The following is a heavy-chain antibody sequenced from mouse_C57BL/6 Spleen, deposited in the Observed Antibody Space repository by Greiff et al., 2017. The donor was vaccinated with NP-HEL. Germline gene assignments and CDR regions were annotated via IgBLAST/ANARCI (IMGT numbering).Heavy chain of an antibody. CDR3: ARRGGYDVFAY. D-gene: IGHD2-2*01. V-gene: IGHV5-6*02. CDR1: GFTFSSYG. J-gene: IGHJ3*01. CDR2: ISSGGSYT. Sequence: EVMLVESGGDLVKPGGSLKLSCAASGFTFSSYGMSWVRQTPDKRLEWVATISSGGSYTYYPDSVKGRFTISRDNAKNTLYLQMSSLKSEDTAMYYCARRGGYDVFAYWGQGTLVTVSA.